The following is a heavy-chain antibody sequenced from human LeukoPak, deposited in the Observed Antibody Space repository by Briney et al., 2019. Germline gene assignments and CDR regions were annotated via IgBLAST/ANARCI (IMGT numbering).Heavy chain of an antibody. D-gene: IGHD6-19*01. CDR1: GFTFSDYY. J-gene: IGHJ3*02. CDR3: AKDKGTYSSGWYAYDAFDT. Sequence: GGSLRLSCAASGFTFSDYYMSWIRQAPGKGLEWVSAISGSGGSTYYADSVKGRFTISRDNSKNTLYLQMNSLRAEDTAVYYCAKDKGTYSSGWYAYDAFDTWGQGTMVTVSS. CDR2: ISGSGGST. V-gene: IGHV3-23*01.